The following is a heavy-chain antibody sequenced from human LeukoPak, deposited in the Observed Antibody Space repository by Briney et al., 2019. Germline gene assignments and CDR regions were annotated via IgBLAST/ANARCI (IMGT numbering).Heavy chain of an antibody. CDR2: ISAYNGNT. CDR3: ARVTEYYDILTGYCY. D-gene: IGHD3-9*01. CDR1: GYTFTSYG. V-gene: IGHV1-18*01. J-gene: IGHJ4*02. Sequence: ASVKVSCKASGYTFTSYGISWVRQAPGQGLEWMGWISAYNGNTNYAQKLQGRVTMTTDTSTSTAYMELRSLRSDDTAVYYCARVTEYYDILTGYCYWGQGTLVTVSS.